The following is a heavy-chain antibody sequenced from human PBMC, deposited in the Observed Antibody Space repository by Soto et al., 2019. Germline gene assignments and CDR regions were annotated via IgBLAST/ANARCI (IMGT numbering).Heavy chain of an antibody. CDR2: ISNTAVYT. V-gene: IGHV3-23*01. CDR3: AQRGLGNGFDI. D-gene: IGHD1-26*01. Sequence: GGSLRLSWAASGCSFICCAMSWVRPATGKGLEWVSAISNTAVYTDYADSVKGRFTISRDNSKNTLYLQMSSLRAEDTAVYYCAQRGLGNGFDIWGQGTMVTVSS. J-gene: IGHJ3*02. CDR1: GCSFICCA.